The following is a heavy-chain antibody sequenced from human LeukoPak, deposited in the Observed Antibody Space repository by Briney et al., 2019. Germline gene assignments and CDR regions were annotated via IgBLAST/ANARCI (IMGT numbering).Heavy chain of an antibody. D-gene: IGHD3-10*01. CDR3: ARVERITVVRGVTHFDY. J-gene: IGHJ4*02. Sequence: SETLSLTCAVYGGSFSGYYWSWIRQPPGKGLEWIGEINHSGSTNYNPSLKSRVTISVDTSKNQFSLKLSSVTAADTAVYYCARVERITVVRGVTHFDYWGQGTLVTVSS. CDR1: GGSFSGYY. CDR2: INHSGST. V-gene: IGHV4-34*01.